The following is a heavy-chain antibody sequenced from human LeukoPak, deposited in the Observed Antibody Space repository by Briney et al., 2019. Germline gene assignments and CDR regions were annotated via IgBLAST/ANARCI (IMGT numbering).Heavy chain of an antibody. CDR2: IYYSGST. J-gene: IGHJ4*02. CDR1: GGSISSYY. V-gene: IGHV4-59*01. Sequence: SETLSLTCTVSGGSISSYYWSWLRQPPGKGLELIGYIYYSGSTNYNPSLKSRVTISVDTSKNQFSLKLSSVTAADTAVYYCARVSSGAYFDYWGQGTLVTVSS. D-gene: IGHD2-15*01. CDR3: ARVSSGAYFDY.